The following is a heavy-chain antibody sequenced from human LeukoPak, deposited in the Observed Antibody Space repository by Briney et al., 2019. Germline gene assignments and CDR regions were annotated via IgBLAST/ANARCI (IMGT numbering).Heavy chain of an antibody. J-gene: IGHJ6*02. CDR1: GYTLTELS. Sequence: GASVKVSCKVSGYTLTELSMHWVRQAPGKGLEWMGGFDPEDGETIYAQKFQGRVTMTEDTSTDTAYMELSSLRSGDTAVYYCAIPTVTTSYYGMDVWGQGTTVTVSS. D-gene: IGHD4-17*01. V-gene: IGHV1-24*01. CDR2: FDPEDGET. CDR3: AIPTVTTSYYGMDV.